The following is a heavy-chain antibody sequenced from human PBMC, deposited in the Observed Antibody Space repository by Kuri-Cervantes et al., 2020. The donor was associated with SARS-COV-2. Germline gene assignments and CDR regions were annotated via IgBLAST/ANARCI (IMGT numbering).Heavy chain of an antibody. CDR3: VKDSRVYYFDY. Sequence: GESLKISCAASGLTFSSFPMSWVRQAPGKGLEWVSGISGSGANAYYADSVKGWFTISRDNSRNTLYLQMNSLRAEDTAVYYCVKDSRVYYFDYWGQGTLVTVSS. CDR1: GLTFSSFP. V-gene: IGHV3-23*01. D-gene: IGHD2/OR15-2a*01. CDR2: ISGSGANA. J-gene: IGHJ4*02.